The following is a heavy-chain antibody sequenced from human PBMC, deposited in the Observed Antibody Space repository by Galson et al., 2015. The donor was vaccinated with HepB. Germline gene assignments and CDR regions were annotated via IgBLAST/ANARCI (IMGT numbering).Heavy chain of an antibody. Sequence: SLRLSCAASGFTFSSYAMSWVRQAPGKGLEWVSAISGSGGSTYYADSVKGRFTISRDNSKNTLYLQMNSLRAEDTAVYYCAKSIRYSKREYYYYMDVWGKGTTVTVSS. CDR1: GFTFSSYA. D-gene: IGHD4-11*01. J-gene: IGHJ6*03. CDR3: AKSIRYSKREYYYYMDV. V-gene: IGHV3-23*01. CDR2: ISGSGGST.